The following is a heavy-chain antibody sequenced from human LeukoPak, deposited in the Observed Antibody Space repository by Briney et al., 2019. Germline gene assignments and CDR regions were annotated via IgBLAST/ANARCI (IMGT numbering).Heavy chain of an antibody. Sequence: ASVKVSCKASGYTFTSYGISWVRQAPGQRLEWMGWINAGNGNTKYSQKFQGRVTMTRNTSISTAYMELSSLRSEDTAVYYCARVTPSGYYYDSSVGRDGMDVWGQGTTVTVSS. CDR3: ARVTPSGYYYDSSVGRDGMDV. V-gene: IGHV1-18*01. D-gene: IGHD3-22*01. J-gene: IGHJ6*02. CDR1: GYTFTSYG. CDR2: INAGNGNT.